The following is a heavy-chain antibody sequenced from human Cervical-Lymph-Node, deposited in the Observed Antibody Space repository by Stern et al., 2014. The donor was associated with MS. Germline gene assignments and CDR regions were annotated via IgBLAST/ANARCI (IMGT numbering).Heavy chain of an antibody. V-gene: IGHV4-39*01. J-gene: IGHJ4*02. CDR3: ARHDGWLPHY. CDR2: IYYSGTT. Sequence: QLQLQESGPGLVKPSETLSLTCSVSGGSISRSTYYWGWIRQPPGKGLEWIGSIYYSGTTYYNPSLKSRVTIETSTNQVSLRLSAVTAADTAVYYCARHDGWLPHYWSQGTLVTVSS. CDR1: GGSISRSTYY. D-gene: IGHD5-12*01.